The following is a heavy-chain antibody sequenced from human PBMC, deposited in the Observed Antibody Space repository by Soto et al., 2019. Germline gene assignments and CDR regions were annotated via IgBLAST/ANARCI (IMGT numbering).Heavy chain of an antibody. V-gene: IGHV3-23*01. Sequence: GGSLRLSCTASGVTFSSYAMSWVRQAPGKGLEWVSAISGSGGSTYYADSVKGRFTISRDNSKNTLYLQMNSLRAEDTAVYYCAKLLGYCSSTSCLGFDYWGQGTLVTVSS. D-gene: IGHD2-2*01. J-gene: IGHJ4*02. CDR1: GVTFSSYA. CDR3: AKLLGYCSSTSCLGFDY. CDR2: ISGSGGST.